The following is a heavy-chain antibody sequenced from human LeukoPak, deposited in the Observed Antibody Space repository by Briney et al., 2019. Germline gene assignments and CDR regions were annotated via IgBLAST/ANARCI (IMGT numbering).Heavy chain of an antibody. Sequence: GGSLRLSCAASGFTFTNLGFHWVRQAPGKGLQWVATISQDGSDKYYADFVKGRFTMSRDNSKNTLYLQMNSLRAEDSALYYCAKDLGDDYNYFDYWGQGTLVTVSS. V-gene: IGHV3-30*18. CDR2: ISQDGSDK. CDR1: GFTFTNLG. J-gene: IGHJ4*02. D-gene: IGHD5-24*01. CDR3: AKDLGDDYNYFDY.